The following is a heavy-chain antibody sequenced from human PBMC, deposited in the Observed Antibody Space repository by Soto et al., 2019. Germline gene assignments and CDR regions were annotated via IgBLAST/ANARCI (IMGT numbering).Heavy chain of an antibody. CDR3: ARDSGSHGQIDY. V-gene: IGHV1-2*02. CDR2: INPNSGGT. D-gene: IGHD1-26*01. Sequence: ASVKVSCKSSGYTFTGYYIHWVRQAPGQGLEWMGWINPNSGGTNYAQKFQCRVTMTRDTSISPAYMELSRVRSDDTAVYYCARDSGSHGQIDYWGQGTMVTVSS. CDR1: GYTFTGYY. J-gene: IGHJ4*02.